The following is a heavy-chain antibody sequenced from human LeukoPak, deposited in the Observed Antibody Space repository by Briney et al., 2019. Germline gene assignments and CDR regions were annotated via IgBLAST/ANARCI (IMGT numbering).Heavy chain of an antibody. CDR2: ISGSGGT. V-gene: IGHV3-23*01. J-gene: IGHJ4*02. Sequence: GGSLRLSCAASGFTFSRYAMSWVRRAPGKGLEWVSGISGSGGTYYADSVKGRFTISRDNSKNTLYLQMNSLRVEDTAVYYCAKDRVGTAMVVGDFDYWGQGTLVTVSS. CDR1: GFTFSRYA. CDR3: AKDRVGTAMVVGDFDY. D-gene: IGHD5-18*01.